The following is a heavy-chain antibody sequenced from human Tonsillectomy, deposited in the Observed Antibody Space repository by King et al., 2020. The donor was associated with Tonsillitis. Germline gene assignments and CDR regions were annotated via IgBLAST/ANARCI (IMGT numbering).Heavy chain of an antibody. CDR3: VRAAYGDLRGWFDP. D-gene: IGHD4-17*01. J-gene: IGHJ5*02. CDR2: INYKGSSR. CDR1: GFIFDDYG. Sequence: QLVQSGGGAIRPGGSLRLSCAASGFIFDDYGMSWVRQVPGKGLEWVSGINYKGSSREYADSVKGRFTISRDNAKNSLYLQMDSLRAEDTALYHCVRAAYGDLRGWFDPWGQGTLVTGSS. V-gene: IGHV3-20*01.